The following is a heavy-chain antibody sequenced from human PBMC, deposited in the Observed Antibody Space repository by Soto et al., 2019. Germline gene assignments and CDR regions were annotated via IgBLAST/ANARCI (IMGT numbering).Heavy chain of an antibody. J-gene: IGHJ6*02. CDR2: INPNSGGT. D-gene: IGHD3-16*01. V-gene: IGHV1-2*02. Sequence: ASVKVSCKASGYTFTGYYMHWVRQAPGQGLEWMGWINPNSGGTNYAQKFQGRVTMTRDTSISTAYMELSRLRSDDTAVYYCARDTRWAIYYYYYGMDVRGQGTTVTVSS. CDR3: ARDTRWAIYYYYYGMDV. CDR1: GYTFTGYY.